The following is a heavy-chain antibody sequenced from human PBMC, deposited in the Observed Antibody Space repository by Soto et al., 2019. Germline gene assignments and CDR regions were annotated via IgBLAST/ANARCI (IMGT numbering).Heavy chain of an antibody. Sequence: QVHMVQSGAEVKKPGASVKVACKASGYSFTSYGVSWVRQAPGQGLEWMGWISTYNGNTNYAQKFQDRVKMTADTSTSTAYMELGSLRSDDTAIYYCMRGDVGWLEDLRQGELDPWGQGTLVTVSS. CDR2: ISTYNGNT. V-gene: IGHV1-18*01. CDR3: MRGDVGWLEDLRQGELDP. CDR1: GYSFTSYG. D-gene: IGHD6-19*01. J-gene: IGHJ5*02.